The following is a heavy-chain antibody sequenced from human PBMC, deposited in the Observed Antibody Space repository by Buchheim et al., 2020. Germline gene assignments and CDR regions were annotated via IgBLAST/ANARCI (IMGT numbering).Heavy chain of an antibody. V-gene: IGHV4-4*02. J-gene: IGHJ4*02. CDR2: ISHSGST. CDR3: ARDSGGGMAVTGSDYYFDY. Sequence: QVQLQESGPGLVKPSGTLSLTCAVSGASISSTNWWNWVRQTPGKGLEWIGEISHSGSTNYNPSLKSRVTISVDKSKNQFSPKVTSVTAADTAVYYCARDSGGGMAVTGSDYYFDYWGQGTL. D-gene: IGHD6-13*01. CDR1: GASISSTNW.